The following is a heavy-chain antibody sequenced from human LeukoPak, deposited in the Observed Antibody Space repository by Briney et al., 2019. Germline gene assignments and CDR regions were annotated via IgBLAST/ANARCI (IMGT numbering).Heavy chain of an antibody. J-gene: IGHJ4*02. D-gene: IGHD3-9*01. Sequence: GGSLRLSCAASGFTVRSNFMSWVRQAPGKGLEWVSLITKDGSTYYADSVKGRFAISKDNSLNTLYLQMNSLRAEDTAVYYCARTYNIRYFDTWGQGTLVTVSS. CDR1: GFTVRSNF. V-gene: IGHV3-66*01. CDR3: ARTYNIRYFDT. CDR2: ITKDGST.